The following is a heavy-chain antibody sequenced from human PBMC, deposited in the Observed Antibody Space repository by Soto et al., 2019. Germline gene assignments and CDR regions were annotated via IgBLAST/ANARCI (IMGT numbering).Heavy chain of an antibody. D-gene: IGHD4-4*01. Sequence: EVQLVESGGGLVQPGGSLRLSCAASGFTFSSYWMHWVRQAPGKGLVWVSRINSDGSSTSYADSVKGRFTISRDNAKNTLYRQMNSLRAEDTAVYYCARVDRAMAGLQNPDYYGMDVWSQGTTVTVSS. CDR1: GFTFSSYW. V-gene: IGHV3-74*01. CDR3: ARVDRAMAGLQNPDYYGMDV. J-gene: IGHJ6*02. CDR2: INSDGSST.